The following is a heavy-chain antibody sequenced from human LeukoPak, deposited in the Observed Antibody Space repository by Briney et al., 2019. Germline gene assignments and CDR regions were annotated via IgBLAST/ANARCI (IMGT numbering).Heavy chain of an antibody. Sequence: VASVKVSCTASGYTFTSYGISWVRQAPGQRLEWMAWINAGNGNAKYSQKFQGRVTITRDTSASTAYMELSSLRSEDTAVYYCARVPLHDRNDYYYPHWGQGTVVTVSS. V-gene: IGHV1-3*01. CDR3: ARVPLHDRNDYYYPH. CDR2: INAGNGNA. D-gene: IGHD3-22*01. CDR1: GYTFTSYG. J-gene: IGHJ1*01.